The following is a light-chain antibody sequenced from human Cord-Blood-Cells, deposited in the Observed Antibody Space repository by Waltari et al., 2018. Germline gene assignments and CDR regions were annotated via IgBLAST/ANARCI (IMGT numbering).Light chain of an antibody. CDR2: EGS. V-gene: IGLV2-23*01. J-gene: IGLJ2*01. CDR3: CSYAGSSTVV. CDR1: SSDVGSYNL. Sequence: QSALTQPASVSGSPGQSITIPCTGTSSDVGSYNLVSWYQQHPGKAPKLMIYEGSKRRSGVANRFSGSKSGNTASLTISGLQAEDEADYYCCSYAGSSTVVFGGGTKLTVL.